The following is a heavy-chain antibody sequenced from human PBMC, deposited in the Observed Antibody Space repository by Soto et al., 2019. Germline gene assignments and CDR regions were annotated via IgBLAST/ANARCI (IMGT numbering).Heavy chain of an antibody. D-gene: IGHD1-26*01. J-gene: IGHJ6*02. CDR2: ISSSSSYI. V-gene: IGHV3-21*01. Sequence: EVQLVESGGGLVKPGGSLRLSCAACGFTFSSYSMNWVRQAPGKGLEWVSSISSSSSYIYYADSVKGRFTISRDNAKNSLYLQMNSLRAEDTAVYYCARMGRGSYYWYYGMDVWGQGTTVTVSS. CDR3: ARMGRGSYYWYYGMDV. CDR1: GFTFSSYS.